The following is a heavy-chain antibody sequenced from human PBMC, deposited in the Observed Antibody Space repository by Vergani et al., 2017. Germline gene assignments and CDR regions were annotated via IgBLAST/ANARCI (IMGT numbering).Heavy chain of an antibody. J-gene: IGHJ6*02. D-gene: IGHD6-13*01. CDR2: IYTCWST. Sequence: QVQLQESGPGLVKPSQTLSLTLTVSGGSISSGSYYWSWLRQPAGKGLEWIGRIYTCWSTNYNPSLKSRVTISVDTAKNQFSLKLSSVTAADTAVYYCARERDSSSSYYYYGMDVWGQGTTVTVSS. V-gene: IGHV4-61*02. CDR3: ARERDSSSSYYYYGMDV. CDR1: GGSISSGSYY.